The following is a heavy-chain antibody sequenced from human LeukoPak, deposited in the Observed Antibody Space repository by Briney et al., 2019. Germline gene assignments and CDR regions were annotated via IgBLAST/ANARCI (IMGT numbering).Heavy chain of an antibody. Sequence: ASVKVSCKASGYTFTGYYMHWVRQAPGQGLEWMGWINPNSGGINYAQKFQGWVTMTRDTSISTAYMELSRLRSDDTAVYYCARSDYYYYGMDVWGQGTTVTVSS. J-gene: IGHJ6*02. CDR1: GYTFTGYY. CDR3: ARSDYYYYGMDV. CDR2: INPNSGGI. V-gene: IGHV1-2*04.